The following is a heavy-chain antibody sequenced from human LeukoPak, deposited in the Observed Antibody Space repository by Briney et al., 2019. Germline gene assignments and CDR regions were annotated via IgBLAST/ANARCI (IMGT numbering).Heavy chain of an antibody. V-gene: IGHV1-69*13. Sequence: ASVTVSCKASGGTFSSYAISWVRQAPGQGLEWMGGIIPIFGTANYAQKFQGRVTITAEESTSTAYMELSSLRSEDTAVYYCARGYGSSVLLSGMVVWGQGTTVTVSS. CDR1: GGTFSSYA. CDR2: IIPIFGTA. CDR3: ARGYGSSVLLSGMVV. D-gene: IGHD1-26*01. J-gene: IGHJ6*02.